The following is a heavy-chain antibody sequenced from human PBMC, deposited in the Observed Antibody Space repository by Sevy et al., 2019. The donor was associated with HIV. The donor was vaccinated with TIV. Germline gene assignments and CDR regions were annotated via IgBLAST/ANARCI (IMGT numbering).Heavy chain of an antibody. CDR1: GYTFTSYG. J-gene: IGHJ1*01. V-gene: IGHV1-18*01. D-gene: IGHD3-22*01. CDR2: ISAYNGNT. CDR3: ARDLYGVGYYDSSGYPTSAEYFQH. Sequence: ASVKVSCKASGYTFTSYGISWVRQAPGQGLEWMGWISAYNGNTNYAQMLQGRVTMTTDTSTSTAYMELRSLRSDDTAVYYCARDLYGVGYYDSSGYPTSAEYFQHWGQGTLVTVSS.